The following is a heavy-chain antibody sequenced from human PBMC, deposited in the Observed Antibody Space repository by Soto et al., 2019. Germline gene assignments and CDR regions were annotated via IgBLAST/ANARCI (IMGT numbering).Heavy chain of an antibody. J-gene: IGHJ6*02. CDR1: GFTLRSYA. CDR2: ISYSGEST. D-gene: IGHD2-15*01. CDR3: ARGYPTGGNGLDD. Sequence: PGGSLRLSCAASGFTLRSYAMTWVRQAPGKGLEWVSSISYSGESTNYADSVKGRFTISRDNSKNTLYLQMNSLRAEDTAVYYCARGYPTGGNGLDDWGQGTTVTVSS. V-gene: IGHV3-23*01.